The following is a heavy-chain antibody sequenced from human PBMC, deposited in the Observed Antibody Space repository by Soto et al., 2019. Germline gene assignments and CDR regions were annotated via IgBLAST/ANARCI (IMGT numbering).Heavy chain of an antibody. V-gene: IGHV4-4*02. CDR1: GGSISSRNR. D-gene: IGHD2-2*01. CDR2: VSHSGST. J-gene: IGHJ6*04. CDR3: ANTRGLGLLDA. Sequence: QVHLLESGPGLVKPSGTLSLTCTVSGGSISSRNRWSWVRQSPGKGLEWIGEVSHSGSTNSNPYLKSRVTISLDKSNNQFSLNLESMTAADAAVSFCANTRGLGLLDAWGKGTTVVVSS.